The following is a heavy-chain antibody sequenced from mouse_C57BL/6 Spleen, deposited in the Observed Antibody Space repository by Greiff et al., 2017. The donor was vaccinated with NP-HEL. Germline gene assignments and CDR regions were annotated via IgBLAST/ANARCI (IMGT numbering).Heavy chain of an antibody. V-gene: IGHV5-6*02. J-gene: IGHJ4*01. Sequence: EVKVEESGGDLVKPGGSLKLSCAASGFTFSSYGMSWVRQTPDKRLEWVATISSGGSYTYYPDSVKGRFTISRDNAKNTLYLQMSSLKSEDTAMYYCARQGDSSYYSNYDAMDYWGQGTSVTVSS. CDR2: ISSGGSYT. CDR3: ARQGDSSYYSNYDAMDY. D-gene: IGHD2-5*01. CDR1: GFTFSSYG.